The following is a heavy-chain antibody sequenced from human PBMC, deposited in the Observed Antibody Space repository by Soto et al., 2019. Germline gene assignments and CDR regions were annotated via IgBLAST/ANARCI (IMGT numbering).Heavy chain of an antibody. V-gene: IGHV3-33*01. J-gene: IGHJ6*02. D-gene: IGHD4-17*01. Sequence: GGSLRLSCAASGFTFSSYGMHWVRQAPGKGLEWVAVIWYDGSNKYYADSVKGRFTISRDNSKNTLYLQMNSLRAEDTAVYYCARGYGTQDYYYGMDVWGQGTTVTVSS. CDR3: ARGYGTQDYYYGMDV. CDR1: GFTFSSYG. CDR2: IWYDGSNK.